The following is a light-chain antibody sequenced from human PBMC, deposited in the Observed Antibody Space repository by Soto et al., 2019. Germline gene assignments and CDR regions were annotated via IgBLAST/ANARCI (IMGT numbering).Light chain of an antibody. CDR1: RSVNNNY. CDR3: HQHGGSPET. CDR2: GAS. Sequence: EIMLTQSPGTLSLSPGERATLSCRASRSVNNNYLAWYQQKPGQAPRLLIFGASSRATGIPDRFIGSGSGTEFILTISRLEPDDFAIYHCHQHGGSPETFGQGTKV. V-gene: IGKV3-20*01. J-gene: IGKJ1*01.